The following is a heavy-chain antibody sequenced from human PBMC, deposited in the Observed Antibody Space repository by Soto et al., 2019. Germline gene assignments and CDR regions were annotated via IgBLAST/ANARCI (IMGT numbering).Heavy chain of an antibody. D-gene: IGHD3-3*02. CDR2: VHYNGRT. Sequence: QLQLQESGPGLVKPSETLSLTCIVSGGSVTATRYYWGWIRQPPGKGLEWIGSVHYNGRTYYNPSLKSRVAIYMDTFRNQFSLKLNSVTAADEAVYYCASHSLGAILLGTFDMWGQGTMVTVSS. V-gene: IGHV4-39*01. CDR1: GGSVTATRYY. CDR3: ASHSLGAILLGTFDM. J-gene: IGHJ3*02.